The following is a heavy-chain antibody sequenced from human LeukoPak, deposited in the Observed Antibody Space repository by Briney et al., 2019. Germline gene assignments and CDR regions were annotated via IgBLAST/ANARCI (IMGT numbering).Heavy chain of an antibody. J-gene: IGHJ4*02. CDR1: GYSLDTLAN. CDR2: FFHGGAT. Sequence: SETLSLTCTVSGYSLDTLANWGWIRQSPGKGLEWIGSFFHGGATYYNPSLQGRVMISVDTSKNQFSLKLNSVTAADTAVYYCASSPLSSGYWSMGRRGWLFNYWGQGTLVSVSS. D-gene: IGHD3-22*01. CDR3: ASSPLSSGYWSMGRRGWLFNY. V-gene: IGHV4-38-2*02.